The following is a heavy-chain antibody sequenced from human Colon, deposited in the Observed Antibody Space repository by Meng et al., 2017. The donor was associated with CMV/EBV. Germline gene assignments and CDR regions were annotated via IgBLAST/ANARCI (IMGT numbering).Heavy chain of an antibody. Sequence: QVQLVQSGAEVKKPGASVKVSCKASGYTFTRYAISWVRLAPGQGLEWMGQIIPHFATTNYAQKFQARVTITADESTGTAYMELNSLRADDTALYYCAAVLPWRDYGRFFDFWGHGTLVTVSS. D-gene: IGHD3-10*01. CDR3: AAVLPWRDYGRFFDF. V-gene: IGHV1-69*12. CDR1: GYTFTRYA. J-gene: IGHJ5*01. CDR2: IIPHFATT.